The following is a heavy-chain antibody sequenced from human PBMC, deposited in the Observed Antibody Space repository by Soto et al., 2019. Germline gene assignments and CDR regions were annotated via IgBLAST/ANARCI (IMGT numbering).Heavy chain of an antibody. Sequence: SESLSLTGTLAPGSISSGDYYCCWIHQPPWTGREWNAYTEYTECTYYNPSLKSRVSMSVDTSKNEFCLKLSSVTAADTAVYYCARVDTAMVMFNYWGQGTLVTVSS. D-gene: IGHD5-18*01. CDR2: TEYTECT. CDR3: ARVDTAMVMFNY. CDR1: PGSISSGDYY. J-gene: IGHJ4*02. V-gene: IGHV4-30-4*01.